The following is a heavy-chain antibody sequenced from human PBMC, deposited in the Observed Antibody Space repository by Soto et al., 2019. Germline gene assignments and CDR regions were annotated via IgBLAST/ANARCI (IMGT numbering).Heavy chain of an antibody. CDR2: IYWDDSK. V-gene: IGHV2-5*02. Sequence: QITLKESGPTLVRPTQTLTLTCAFSGFSLSTSGVGVGWIRLPPGKALEWLAVIYWDDSKHYSPSLRSRLTITKDTSKNQVVLTMTNMDPMDTGTYYCAHKGPEDWPLDYWGQGTLVTVSS. CDR1: GFSLSTSGVG. J-gene: IGHJ4*02. CDR3: AHKGPEDWPLDY. D-gene: IGHD3-9*01.